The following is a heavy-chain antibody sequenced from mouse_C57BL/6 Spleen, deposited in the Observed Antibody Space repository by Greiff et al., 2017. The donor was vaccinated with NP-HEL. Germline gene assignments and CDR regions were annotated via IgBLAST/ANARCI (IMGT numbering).Heavy chain of an antibody. CDR2: IRLKSDNYAT. CDR1: GFTFSNYW. Sequence: EVQVVESGGGLVQPGGSMKLSCVASGFTFSNYWMNWVRQSPEKGLEWVAQIRLKSDNYATNYAESVKGRFTISRDDSKSSVYLQKNNLRAEDTGIYYCTSLYYGSRGAYWGQGTLVTVSA. J-gene: IGHJ3*01. D-gene: IGHD1-1*01. V-gene: IGHV6-3*01. CDR3: TSLYYGSRGAY.